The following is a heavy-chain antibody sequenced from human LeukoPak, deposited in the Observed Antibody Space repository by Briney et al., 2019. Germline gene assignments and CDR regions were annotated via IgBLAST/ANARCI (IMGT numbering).Heavy chain of an antibody. CDR3: ARDGDTSGYSD. CDR2: IKQDGSEK. V-gene: IGHV3-7*01. CDR1: GFTFSDYW. J-gene: IGHJ4*02. Sequence: GGSLRLSCTVSGFTFSDYWMSWVRQTPGKGLEWVANIKQDGSEKYYVDSVKGRFTISRDNAKNSLYLQMNSLRAEDTAVYYCARDGDTSGYSDWGQGTLVTVSS. D-gene: IGHD3-22*01.